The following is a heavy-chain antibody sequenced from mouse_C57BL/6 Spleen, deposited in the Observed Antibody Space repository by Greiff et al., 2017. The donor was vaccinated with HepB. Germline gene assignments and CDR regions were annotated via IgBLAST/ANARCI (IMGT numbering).Heavy chain of an antibody. CDR3: ARSSTTVVAHWYFDV. V-gene: IGHV1-81*01. J-gene: IGHJ1*03. D-gene: IGHD1-1*01. Sequence: VQLQQSGAELARPGASVKLSCKASGYTFTSYGISWVKQRTGQGLEWIGEIYPRSGNTYYNEKFKGKATLTADKSSSTAYMELRSLTSEDSAVYFCARSSTTVVAHWYFDVWGTGTTVTVSS. CDR2: IYPRSGNT. CDR1: GYTFTSYG.